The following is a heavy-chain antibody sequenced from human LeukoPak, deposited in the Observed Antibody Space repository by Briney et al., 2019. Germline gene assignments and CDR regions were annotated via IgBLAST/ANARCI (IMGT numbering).Heavy chain of an antibody. CDR3: AKGAIAAAVYLFV. Sequence: GGSLRLSCAASGFTFSSYAMHWVRQAPGKGLEYVSAISSNGGSTYYANSVKGRFTISGDNSKNTLYLQMNSLRAEDTAVYYCAKGAIAAAVYLFVWGQGTLVTVSS. D-gene: IGHD6-13*01. CDR2: ISSNGGST. CDR1: GFTFSSYA. V-gene: IGHV3-64*01. J-gene: IGHJ4*02.